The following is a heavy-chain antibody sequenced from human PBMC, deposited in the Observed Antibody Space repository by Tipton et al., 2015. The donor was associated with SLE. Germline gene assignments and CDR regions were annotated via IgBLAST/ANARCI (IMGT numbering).Heavy chain of an antibody. CDR2: IDYSGTT. Sequence: TLSLPCTVSGGSVSSGGFYWSWIRHHPGKGLEWIGYIDYSGTTYYNPSLKSRVAMSLDTSKNQFSLKLNSVTATDTGFYYCARLLLSASGSYLDSWGQGILVTVSS. D-gene: IGHD3-10*01. CDR1: GGSVSSGGFY. J-gene: IGHJ4*02. V-gene: IGHV4-31*03. CDR3: ARLLLSASGSYLDS.